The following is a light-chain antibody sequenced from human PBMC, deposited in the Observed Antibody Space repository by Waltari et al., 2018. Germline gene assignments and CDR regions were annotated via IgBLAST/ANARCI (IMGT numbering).Light chain of an antibody. CDR1: ALTDSF. CDR3: QSADSDGSWV. V-gene: IGLV3-25*03. Sequence: HELTQSPSVSVSPGQTARVTCPGDALTDSFTYWYQQKSGQAPVLIMYKERERPSGIPERFSGSSSGATVTLTISGVQAEDEADYYCQSADSDGSWVFGGGTKLTVL. CDR2: KER. J-gene: IGLJ3*02.